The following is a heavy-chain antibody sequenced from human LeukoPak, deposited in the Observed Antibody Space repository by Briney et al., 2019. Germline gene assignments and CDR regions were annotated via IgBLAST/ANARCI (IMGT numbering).Heavy chain of an antibody. V-gene: IGHV4-4*07. CDR1: SGSISSYK. CDR2: IYTSGST. J-gene: IGHJ5*02. D-gene: IGHD6-13*01. Sequence: PSETLSLTCTVSSGSISSYKWSWIRQPAGKGLEWVGRIYTSGSTNYNPSLMSRVTMSVDTSKNQFSLKLSSVTAADTAVYYCARDRGYSSSRFDPWGQGTLVTVSS. CDR3: ARDRGYSSSRFDP.